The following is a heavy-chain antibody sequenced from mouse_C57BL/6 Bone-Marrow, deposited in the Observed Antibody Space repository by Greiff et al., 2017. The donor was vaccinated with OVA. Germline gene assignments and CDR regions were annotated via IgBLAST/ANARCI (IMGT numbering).Heavy chain of an antibody. J-gene: IGHJ3*01. CDR2: LWTGGGT. V-gene: IGHV2-9-1*01. CDR3: ARKGYYGSSSFAY. D-gene: IGHD1-1*01. Sequence: VQLVESGPGLVAPSQSLSITCTVSGFSFTSYAISWVRQPPGKGLEWLGVLWTGGGTNYNSALKTRLSISKDNSKSQVFLKMNSLQTDDTARYYCARKGYYGSSSFAYWGQGTLVTVSA. CDR1: GFSFTSYA.